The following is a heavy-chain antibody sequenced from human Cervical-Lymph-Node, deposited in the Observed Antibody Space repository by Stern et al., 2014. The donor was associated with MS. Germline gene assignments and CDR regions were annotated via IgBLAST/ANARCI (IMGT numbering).Heavy chain of an antibody. V-gene: IGHV1-2*02. J-gene: IGHJ4*02. CDR2: IIPNNGDT. Sequence: AQLVESGAEVKKPGASVKVPCKASGYTFTGYYIPWVRQAPGQGLEWMGWIIPNNGDTNYAQNFQGRVTMTRDTSISTAYMELSRLRSDDTAGYYCAKDGYNYWGQGTLVTVSS. CDR1: GYTFTGYY. CDR3: AKDGYNY. D-gene: IGHD5-24*01.